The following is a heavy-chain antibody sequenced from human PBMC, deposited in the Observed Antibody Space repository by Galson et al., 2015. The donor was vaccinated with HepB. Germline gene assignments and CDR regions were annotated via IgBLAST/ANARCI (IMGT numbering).Heavy chain of an antibody. V-gene: IGHV3-33*01. D-gene: IGHD3-3*01. CDR2: IWYDGSTK. Sequence: SLRLSCAASGFIFSSYGMHWVRQAPGKGLEWVAVIWYDGSTKDYADSVKGRFTISRDNSKNTLYLQMNSLRAEDTAVYYCAGGLFGVVKMIAPPLEYWGQGTLVTVSS. J-gene: IGHJ4*02. CDR1: GFIFSSYG. CDR3: AGGLFGVVKMIAPPLEY.